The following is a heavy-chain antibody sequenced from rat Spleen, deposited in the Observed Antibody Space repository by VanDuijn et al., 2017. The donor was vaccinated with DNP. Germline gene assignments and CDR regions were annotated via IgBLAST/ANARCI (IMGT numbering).Heavy chain of an antibody. CDR2: TNYDGGST. D-gene: IGHD1-4*01. V-gene: IGHV5-22*01. Sequence: EVQLVESGGGLVQPGRSLKLSCAASGFTFSDYYMAWVRQAPTKGLEWVAYTNYDGGSTYNGDSVKGRFTISRDNAKSTLYLQMNSLGSEDMATYYCARHVLPLRVWDYWGQGVMVTVSS. J-gene: IGHJ2*01. CDR3: ARHVLPLRVWDY. CDR1: GFTFSDYY.